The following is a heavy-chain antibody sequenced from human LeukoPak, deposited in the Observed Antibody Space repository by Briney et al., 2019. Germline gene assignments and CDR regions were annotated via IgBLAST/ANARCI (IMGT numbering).Heavy chain of an antibody. CDR1: GFTFSSYA. J-gene: IGHJ4*02. CDR3: SLVDYGDY. V-gene: IGHV3-7*01. CDR2: IKQDGSEK. Sequence: GGSLRLSCAASGFTFSSYAMSWVRQAPGKGLEWVANIKQDGSEKYYVDSVKGRFTISRDNAKNSLYLQMNSLRAEDTAVYYCSLVDYGDYWGQGTLVTVSS. D-gene: IGHD2-15*01.